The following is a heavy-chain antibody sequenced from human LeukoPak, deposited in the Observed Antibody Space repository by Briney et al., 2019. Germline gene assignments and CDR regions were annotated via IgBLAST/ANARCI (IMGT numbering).Heavy chain of an antibody. CDR2: IYTSGST. J-gene: IGHJ4*02. D-gene: IGHD2-15*01. CDR3: AREGCSGGSCYTDY. V-gene: IGHV4-61*02. CDR1: GGSISSGSYY. Sequence: PSETLSLTCTVSGGSISSGSYYWSWIRQPAGKGLEWIGRIYTSGSTNYNPSLKSRVTISVDTSKNQFSLKLSSVTAADTAVYYCAREGCSGGSCYTDYWGQGTLVTVSS.